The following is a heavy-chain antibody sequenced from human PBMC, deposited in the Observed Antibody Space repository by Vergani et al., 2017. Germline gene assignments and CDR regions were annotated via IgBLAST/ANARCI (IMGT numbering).Heavy chain of an antibody. CDR3: AKDKGYGDYVVYYFDY. CDR2: IWYDGSNK. V-gene: IGHV3-33*03. J-gene: IGHJ4*02. Sequence: QVQLVESGGGVVQPGRSLRLSCAASGFTFSSYGLHWVRQAPGKGLEWVAVIWYDGSNKYYADSVKGRFTISRDNAKNSLYLQMNSLRAEDTALYYCAKDKGYGDYVVYYFDYWGQGTLVTVSS. CDR1: GFTFSSYG. D-gene: IGHD4-17*01.